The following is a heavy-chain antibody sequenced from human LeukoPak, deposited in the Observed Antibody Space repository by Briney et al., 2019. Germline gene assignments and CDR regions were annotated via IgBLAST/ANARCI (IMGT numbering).Heavy chain of an antibody. V-gene: IGHV3-48*02. CDR3: ARAKYCSGGSCYWDY. Sequence: GGSLRLSCAASGFTFSSYSMNWVRQAPGKGLERVSYISSSSSTIYYADSVKGRFTISRDKAKNSLYRQMNSLRDEDTAVYYCARAKYCSGGSCYWDYWGQGTLVTVSS. CDR2: ISSSSSTI. J-gene: IGHJ4*02. D-gene: IGHD2-15*01. CDR1: GFTFSSYS.